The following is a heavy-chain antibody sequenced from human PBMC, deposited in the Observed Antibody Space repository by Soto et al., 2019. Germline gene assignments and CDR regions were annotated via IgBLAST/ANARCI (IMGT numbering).Heavy chain of an antibody. D-gene: IGHD6-13*01. V-gene: IGHV3-23*01. Sequence: GGSLRLSCAASGFTFSSYAMSWVRQAPGKGLEWVSAISGSGGSTYYADSVKGRFTISRDNSKNTLYLQMNSLRAEDTAVYYCAKDSPSAAGGPGFWDVWGQGTTVTVSS. CDR3: AKDSPSAAGGPGFWDV. J-gene: IGHJ6*02. CDR2: ISGSGGST. CDR1: GFTFSSYA.